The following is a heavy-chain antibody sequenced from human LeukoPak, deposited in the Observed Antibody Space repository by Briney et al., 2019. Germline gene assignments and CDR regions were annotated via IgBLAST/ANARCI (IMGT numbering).Heavy chain of an antibody. D-gene: IGHD6-19*01. V-gene: IGHV1-2*02. CDR1: GYTFTGYY. Sequence: ASVKVSCKASGYTFTGYYMHWVRQAPGQGLEWMGWINPNSGGTNYAQKFQGRVTMTRDTSIGTAYMELSRLRSDDTAVYYCAGSGWYVGYFQHWGQGTLVTVSS. CDR2: INPNSGGT. CDR3: AGSGWYVGYFQH. J-gene: IGHJ1*01.